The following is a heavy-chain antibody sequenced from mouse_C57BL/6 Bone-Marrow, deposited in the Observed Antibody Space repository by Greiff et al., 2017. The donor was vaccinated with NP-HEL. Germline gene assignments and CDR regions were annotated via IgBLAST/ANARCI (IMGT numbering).Heavy chain of an antibody. CDR3: ARPYYGSASYYFDY. D-gene: IGHD1-1*01. CDR2: ISSGGSYT. Sequence: EVKLVESGGDLVKPGGSLKLSCAASGFTFSSYGMSWVRQTPDKRLEWVATISSGGSYTYYPDSVKGRVTISRDNAKNTLYLQMSSLKSEDTAIDYCARPYYGSASYYFDYWGQGTTLTVSS. J-gene: IGHJ2*01. V-gene: IGHV5-6*01. CDR1: GFTFSSYG.